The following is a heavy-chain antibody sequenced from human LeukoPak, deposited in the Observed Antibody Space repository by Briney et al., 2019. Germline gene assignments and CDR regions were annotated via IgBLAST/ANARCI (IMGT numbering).Heavy chain of an antibody. D-gene: IGHD6-13*01. CDR2: INHSGST. J-gene: IGHJ5*02. CDR3: ARRIAAAGTNWFDP. Sequence: PSETLSLTCAVYGGSFSGYYWSWIRQPPGKGLEWIGEINHSGSTNYNPSLKSRVTISVDTSKNQFSLKLSSVTAADTAVYYCARRIAAAGTNWFDPWGQGTLVTVSS. V-gene: IGHV4-34*01. CDR1: GGSFSGYY.